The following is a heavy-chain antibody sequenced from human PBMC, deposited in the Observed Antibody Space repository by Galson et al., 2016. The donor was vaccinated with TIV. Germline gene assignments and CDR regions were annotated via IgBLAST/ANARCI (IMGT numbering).Heavy chain of an antibody. V-gene: IGHV1-46*01. CDR1: GYRFTGYY. D-gene: IGHD2-15*01. J-gene: IGHJ4*02. CDR2: IDPSGGTT. Sequence: SVKVSCKASGYRFTGYYLHWVRQAPGQGPQWMGIIDPSGGTTTYAQKFQDRLAMTRDTSTSPAYLELRSLKAEDTAIYYCATFRGARGIFDYWGQGTLVTVSS. CDR3: ATFRGARGIFDY.